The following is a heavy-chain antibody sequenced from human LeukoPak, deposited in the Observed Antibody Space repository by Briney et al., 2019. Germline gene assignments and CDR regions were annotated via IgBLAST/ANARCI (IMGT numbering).Heavy chain of an antibody. CDR2: ISGYSGYT. CDR3: ARDRAYGYSTVWDFDY. J-gene: IGHJ4*02. CDR1: GYTFTNYG. D-gene: IGHD6-19*01. Sequence: ASVKVSCKASGYTFTNYGVSWVRQAPGQGLEWMGWISGYSGYTNYAQKFQFRVTMTTDTSTSTAYMELRSLTSDDTAVYYCARDRAYGYSTVWDFDYWGQGTLVTVSS. V-gene: IGHV1-18*01.